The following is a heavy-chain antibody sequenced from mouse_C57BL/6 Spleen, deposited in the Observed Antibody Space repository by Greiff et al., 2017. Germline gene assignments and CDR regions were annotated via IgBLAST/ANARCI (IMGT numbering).Heavy chain of an antibody. Sequence: VQLQQSGAELMKPGASVKLSCKATGYTFTGYWIEWVKQRPGHGLEWIGEILPGSGSTNSNEKFKGKATFTADSSSNTAYIQLSSLTTEDSAIYYCARRGDYYYGSSSFDYWGEGTTLTVSS. V-gene: IGHV1-9*01. J-gene: IGHJ2*01. CDR1: GYTFTGYW. CDR2: ILPGSGST. CDR3: ARRGDYYYGSSSFDY. D-gene: IGHD1-1*01.